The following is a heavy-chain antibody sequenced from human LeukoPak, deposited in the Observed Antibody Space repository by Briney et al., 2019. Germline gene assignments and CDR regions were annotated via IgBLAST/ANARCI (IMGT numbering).Heavy chain of an antibody. D-gene: IGHD3-16*01. Sequence: SETLSLTCAVYGGSLSGYYWTWIRQPPGKGLEWIGEIDRGGSTDCKSSLRSRVTISVDTSKNQFSLKLSSVTAADTAVYYCARLTYDYVWGSPPGPEDYWGQGTLVTVSS. CDR1: GGSLSGYY. V-gene: IGHV4-34*01. J-gene: IGHJ4*02. CDR2: IDRGGST. CDR3: ARLTYDYVWGSPPGPEDY.